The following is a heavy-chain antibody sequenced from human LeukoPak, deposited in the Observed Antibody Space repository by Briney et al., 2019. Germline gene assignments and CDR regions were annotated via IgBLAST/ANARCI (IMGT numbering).Heavy chain of an antibody. V-gene: IGHV6-1*01. CDR2: TYYRSKWYN. Sequence: SQTLSLTCAISGDSVSSNSATWNWIRQSPSRGLEWLGRTYYRSKWYNDYAVSVKGRISVNADTSKNQFSLQLNSVTPEDTAVYYCVRDGERSWEYFDYWGQGILVTVSS. D-gene: IGHD7-27*01. J-gene: IGHJ4*02. CDR3: VRDGERSWEYFDY. CDR1: GDSVSSNSAT.